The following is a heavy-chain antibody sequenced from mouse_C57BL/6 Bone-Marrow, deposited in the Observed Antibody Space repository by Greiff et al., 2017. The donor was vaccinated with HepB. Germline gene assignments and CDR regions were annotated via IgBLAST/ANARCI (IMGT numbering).Heavy chain of an antibody. J-gene: IGHJ4*01. Sequence: VQLQQSGPELVKPGASVKISCKASGYTFTDYYINWVKQRPGQGLEWIGWIFPGSGSTYYNEKFKGKATLTVDKSSSTAYMLLSSLTSEDSAVYFCARYPPYYGSSPYYAMDYWGQGTSVTVSS. CDR1: GYTFTDYY. CDR3: ARYPPYYGSSPYYAMDY. D-gene: IGHD1-1*01. V-gene: IGHV1-75*01. CDR2: IFPGSGST.